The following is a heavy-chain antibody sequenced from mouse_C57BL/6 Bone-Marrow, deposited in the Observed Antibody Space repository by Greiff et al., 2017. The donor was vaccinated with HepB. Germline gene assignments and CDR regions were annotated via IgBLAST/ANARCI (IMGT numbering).Heavy chain of an antibody. V-gene: IGHV1-69*01. J-gene: IGHJ3*01. Sequence: VQLKQPGAELVMPGASVKLSCKASGYTFTSYWMHWVKQRPGQGLEWIGEIDPSDSYTNYNQKFKGKSTLTVDKSSSTAYMQLSSLTSEDSAVYYCARSAGTGEFAYWGQGTLVTVSA. CDR2: IDPSDSYT. CDR1: GYTFTSYW. D-gene: IGHD4-1*01. CDR3: ARSAGTGEFAY.